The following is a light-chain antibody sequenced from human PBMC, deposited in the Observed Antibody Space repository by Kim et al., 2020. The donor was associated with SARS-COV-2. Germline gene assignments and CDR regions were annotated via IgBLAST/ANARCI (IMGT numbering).Light chain of an antibody. V-gene: IGKV1-27*01. CDR2: AAS. Sequence: SASVGDRGTITGRASQGIRKYLAWYQQRPGKVPRLLIHAASTLVSGVPSRFSGGGSGTTFTLTISGLQPEDVATYYCQTYDSVPYTFGQGTKLEIK. CDR3: QTYDSVPYT. CDR1: QGIRKY. J-gene: IGKJ2*01.